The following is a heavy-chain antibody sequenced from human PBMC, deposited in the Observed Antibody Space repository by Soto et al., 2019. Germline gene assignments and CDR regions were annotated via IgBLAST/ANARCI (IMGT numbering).Heavy chain of an antibody. CDR3: ATLTYYYDSSGYYLDY. D-gene: IGHD3-22*01. CDR1: GYTFTSYY. CDR2: INPSGGST. J-gene: IGHJ4*02. V-gene: IGHV1-46*01. Sequence: ASVKVSCKASGYTFTSYYMHWVRQAPGQGLEWMGIINPSGGSTSYAQKFQGRVTMTRDTSTSTVYMELSSLRSEDTAVYYCATLTYYYDSSGYYLDYWGQGTLVTVSS.